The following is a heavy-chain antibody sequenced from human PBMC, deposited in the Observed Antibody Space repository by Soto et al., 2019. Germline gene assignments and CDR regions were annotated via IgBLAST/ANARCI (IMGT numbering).Heavy chain of an antibody. D-gene: IGHD1-1*01. CDR3: AHSLALEQGGAFDI. CDR2: IYWDDDK. Sequence: QITLKESGPPLVKPTQTLTLTCTFSGFSLSTSGVGVGWIRQPPGKALEWLALIYWDDDKRYSPSLKSRLTITKDTSKNQVVLTMTNMDPVDTATYYCAHSLALEQGGAFDIWGQGTMVTVSS. V-gene: IGHV2-5*02. CDR1: GFSLSTSGVG. J-gene: IGHJ3*02.